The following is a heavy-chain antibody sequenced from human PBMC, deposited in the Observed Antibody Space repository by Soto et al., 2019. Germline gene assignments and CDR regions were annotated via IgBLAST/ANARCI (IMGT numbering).Heavy chain of an antibody. J-gene: IGHJ6*02. CDR1: GYSFTSYW. CDR3: AREDYYDSSGYQYGMDV. Sequence: PGESLKISCKGSGYSFTSYWIGWVRQMPGKGLEWMGIIYPGDSDTRYSPSFQGQVTISADKSISTAYLQWSSLRDEDTAVYYCAREDYYDSSGYQYGMDVWGQGTTVTVSS. CDR2: IYPGDSDT. V-gene: IGHV5-51*01. D-gene: IGHD3-22*01.